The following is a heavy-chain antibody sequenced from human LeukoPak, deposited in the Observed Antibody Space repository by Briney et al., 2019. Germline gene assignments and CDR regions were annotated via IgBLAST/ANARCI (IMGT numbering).Heavy chain of an antibody. J-gene: IGHJ4*02. CDR1: GFTFSSYS. V-gene: IGHV3-21*01. CDR2: ISSSSSYI. Sequence: GGSLRLSCAASGFTFSSYSMNWVRQAPGKGLEWVSSISSSSSYIYYADSVKGRFTISRDNAKNSLYLQMNSLRAEDTAVYYCAIELGYCSGGSCDWGQGTLVTVSS. D-gene: IGHD2-15*01. CDR3: AIELGYCSGGSCD.